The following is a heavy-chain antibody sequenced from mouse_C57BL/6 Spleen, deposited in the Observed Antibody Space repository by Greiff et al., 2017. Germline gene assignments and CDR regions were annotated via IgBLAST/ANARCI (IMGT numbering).Heavy chain of an antibody. CDR1: GYAFSSSW. CDR3: ARSRNLYWYFDV. Sequence: VQLQQSGPELVKPGASVKISCKASGYAFSSSWMNWVKQRPGKGLEWIGRIYPGDGDTNYNGKFKGKATLTADKSSITAYRQLSSLTSEDSAVYCCARSRNLYWYFDVWGTGTTVTVSS. J-gene: IGHJ1*03. V-gene: IGHV1-82*01. CDR2: IYPGDGDT.